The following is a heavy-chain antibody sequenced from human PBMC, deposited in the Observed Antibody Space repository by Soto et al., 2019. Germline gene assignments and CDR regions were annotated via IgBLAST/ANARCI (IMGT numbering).Heavy chain of an antibody. V-gene: IGHV1-69*01. CDR1: RGTFSSYA. Sequence: QVQLLQSGAEVKKPGSSVQVSCKPSRGTFSSYAISWVRQAPGRGLERMGGIIPICGTASYAQKFQGRVTITADESSSTAYMELGSLRSEDMAVYYWARGYRIAALDDMDVWCKGTTVTVSS. J-gene: IGHJ6*04. CDR3: ARGYRIAALDDMDV. D-gene: IGHD6-25*01. CDR2: IIPICGTA.